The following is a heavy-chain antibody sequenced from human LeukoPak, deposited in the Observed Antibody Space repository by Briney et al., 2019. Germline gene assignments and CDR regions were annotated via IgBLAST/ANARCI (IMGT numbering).Heavy chain of an antibody. CDR1: GFTFSSYS. CDR3: AKDRVHRGYSYGLFDY. V-gene: IGHV3-43*02. J-gene: IGHJ4*02. Sequence: GGSLRLSCAASGFTFSSYSMNWVRQAPGKGLEWVSLIRGDGGSTYYADSVKGRFTISRDNSKNSLYLQMNSLRTEDTALYYCAKDRVHRGYSYGLFDYWGQGTLVTVSS. D-gene: IGHD5-18*01. CDR2: IRGDGGST.